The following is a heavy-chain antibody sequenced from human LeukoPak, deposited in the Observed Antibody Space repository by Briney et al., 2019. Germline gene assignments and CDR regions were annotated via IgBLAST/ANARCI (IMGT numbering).Heavy chain of an antibody. CDR1: GGSISSGGYS. D-gene: IGHD4-23*01. J-gene: IGHJ4*02. Sequence: PSETLSLTCAASGGSISSGGYSWSWIRQPPGKGLEWIGYIYHSGSTYYNPSLKSRVTISVDRSKNQFSLKLSSVTAADTAVYYCASLRWSEQWCFDYWGQGTLVTVSS. CDR3: ASLRWSEQWCFDY. V-gene: IGHV4-30-2*01. CDR2: IYHSGST.